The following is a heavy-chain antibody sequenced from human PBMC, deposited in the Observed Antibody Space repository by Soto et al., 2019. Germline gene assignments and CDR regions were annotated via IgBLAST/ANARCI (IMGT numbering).Heavy chain of an antibody. CDR3: AKVITMVRGVKYYYYGMDV. CDR2: ISYDGSNK. V-gene: IGHV3-30*18. J-gene: IGHJ6*02. CDR1: GFTFSSYG. D-gene: IGHD3-10*01. Sequence: PGWSRRLSWAASGFTFSSYGMHWVRQAPGKGLEWVAVISYDGSNKYYADSVKGRFTISRDNSKNTLYLQMNSLRAEDTAVYYCAKVITMVRGVKYYYYGMDVWGQGTTVTVSS.